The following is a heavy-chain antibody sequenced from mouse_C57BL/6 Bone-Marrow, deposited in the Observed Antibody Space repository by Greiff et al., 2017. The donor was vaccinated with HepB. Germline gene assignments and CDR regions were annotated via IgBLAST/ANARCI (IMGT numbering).Heavy chain of an antibody. D-gene: IGHD1-1*01. CDR1: GYTFTDYE. J-gene: IGHJ3*01. Sequence: VQLQQSGAELVRPGASVTLSCKASGYTFTDYEMHWVKQTPVHGLEWIGAIDPETGGTAYNQKFKGKAILTADKSSSTAYMELRSLTSEDSAVYYCTRSNYYGSSYRAYWGQGTLVTVSA. V-gene: IGHV1-15*01. CDR3: TRSNYYGSSYRAY. CDR2: IDPETGGT.